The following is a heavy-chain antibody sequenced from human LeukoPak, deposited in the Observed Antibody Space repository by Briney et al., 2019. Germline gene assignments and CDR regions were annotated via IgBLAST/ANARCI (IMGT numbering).Heavy chain of an antibody. V-gene: IGHV5-51*01. CDR2: IYPGDSDT. Sequence: GESLQISCKGSGYSFTSYWIGWVRPMPGKGLEWMGIIYPGDSDTRYSPSFQGQVTISADKSISTAYLQWSSLKASDTAMYYCARQDSSDRHPFDYWGQGTLVTVSS. D-gene: IGHD6-19*01. J-gene: IGHJ4*02. CDR3: ARQDSSDRHPFDY. CDR1: GYSFTSYW.